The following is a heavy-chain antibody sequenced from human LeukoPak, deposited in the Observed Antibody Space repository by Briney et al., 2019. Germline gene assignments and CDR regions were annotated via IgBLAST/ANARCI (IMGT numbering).Heavy chain of an antibody. CDR3: ARIFGYSSIYYFEY. V-gene: IGHV3-23*01. J-gene: IGHJ4*02. D-gene: IGHD6-13*01. Sequence: GGSLRLSCAASGFTFSSYAMSWVRQAPGKGLEWVSAISGSGGSTYYADSVKGRFTISRDNSKNTLYLQMNSLRAEDTAVYYCARIFGYSSIYYFEYWGQGTQVTVSS. CDR1: GFTFSSYA. CDR2: ISGSGGST.